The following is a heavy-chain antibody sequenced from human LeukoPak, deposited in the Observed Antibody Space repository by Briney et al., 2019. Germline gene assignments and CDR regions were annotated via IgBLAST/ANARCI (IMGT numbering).Heavy chain of an antibody. CDR2: ISSSSSYI. V-gene: IGHV3-21*01. CDR1: GFTFSSYS. J-gene: IGHJ4*02. D-gene: IGHD3-3*01. Sequence: PGGSLRLSCAASGFTFSSYSMNWVRQAPGKGLEWVSSISSSSSYIYYADSVKGRFTISRDNAKNSLYLQMNSLRAEDTAVYYCARDSQYYDFWSGYSDYWGQGTLVTVSS. CDR3: ARDSQYYDFWSGYSDY.